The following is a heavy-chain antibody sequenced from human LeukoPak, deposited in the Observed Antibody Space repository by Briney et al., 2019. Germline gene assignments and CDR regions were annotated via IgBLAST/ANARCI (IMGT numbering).Heavy chain of an antibody. CDR3: AKERGHPLPNYHMDV. D-gene: IGHD4/OR15-4a*01. Sequence: PGGSLRLSCAASGFTFSSYAMSWVRQAPGEGLGWVSTIVDTGDSTFYADSVRGRFTSSRDSSKNTLYLQMNSLRADDTAVYYCAKERGHPLPNYHMDVWGKGTTVTVSS. V-gene: IGHV3-23*01. CDR1: GFTFSSYA. CDR2: IVDTGDST. J-gene: IGHJ6*03.